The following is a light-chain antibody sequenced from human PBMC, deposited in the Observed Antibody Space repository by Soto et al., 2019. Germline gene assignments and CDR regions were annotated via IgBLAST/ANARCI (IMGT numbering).Light chain of an antibody. Sequence: IVLEQSPATLTLTRPKSASLACGASQNIRNYLIWYQQKPGQAPRLLIYDASSRATGITVRFSGSGSGTEFTLTISSLQSEDFAVYYCQQYNNWPLTFGQGRRLEI. CDR2: DAS. J-gene: IGKJ5*01. V-gene: IGKV3-15*01. CDR1: QNIRNY. CDR3: QQYNNWPLT.